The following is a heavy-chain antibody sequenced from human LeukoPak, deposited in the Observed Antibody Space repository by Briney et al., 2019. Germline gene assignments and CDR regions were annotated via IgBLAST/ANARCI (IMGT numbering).Heavy chain of an antibody. CDR2: IYYSGST. J-gene: IGHJ4*02. D-gene: IGHD6-19*01. V-gene: IGHV4-61*05. CDR1: GDSISSSSYY. Sequence: PSETLSLTCTVSGDSISSSSYYWGWIRQPPGKGLEWIGYIYYSGSTNYNPSLKSRVTISVDTSKNQFSLKLSSVTAADTAVYYCASFGYSSGWAFGYWGQGTLVTVSS. CDR3: ASFGYSSGWAFGY.